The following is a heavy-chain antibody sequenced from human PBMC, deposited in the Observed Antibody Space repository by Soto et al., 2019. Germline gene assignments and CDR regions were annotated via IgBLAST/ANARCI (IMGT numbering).Heavy chain of an antibody. CDR1: GFTFSSHG. CDR3: AKYNYGSGSYTLYYYGMDV. Sequence: PWGSLRLSCSASGFTFSSHGMHWVRQGPGKGLEGVAVISYDGSNKYYADSVKGRFTISRDNSKNTLYLQMNSLRAEDTAVYYCAKYNYGSGSYTLYYYGMDVWGQGTTVTVSS. CDR2: ISYDGSNK. D-gene: IGHD3-10*01. V-gene: IGHV3-30*18. J-gene: IGHJ6*02.